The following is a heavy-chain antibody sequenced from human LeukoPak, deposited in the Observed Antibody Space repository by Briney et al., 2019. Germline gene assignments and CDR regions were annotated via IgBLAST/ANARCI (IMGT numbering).Heavy chain of an antibody. CDR1: GYTFTSYG. Sequence: GASVKVSCKASGYTFTSYGISWVRQAPGQGLEWMGWISAYNGNTNYAQKLQGRVTMTTDTSTSTAYMELRGLRSDDTAVYYCARAGFRVLSGLVEYWGQGTLVTVSS. V-gene: IGHV1-18*01. CDR3: ARAGFRVLSGLVEY. CDR2: ISAYNGNT. D-gene: IGHD3-10*01. J-gene: IGHJ4*02.